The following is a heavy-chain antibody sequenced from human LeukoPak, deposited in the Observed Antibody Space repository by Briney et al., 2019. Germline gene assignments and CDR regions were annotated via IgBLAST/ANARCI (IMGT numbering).Heavy chain of an antibody. J-gene: IGHJ4*02. Sequence: QSGGSLRLSCAASGFKFDDYVMHWVRQAPGKGLEWASLIDGDGGSTYYADSVKGRFTISRDNRRDSLYLQMNSLRTDDTALYYCAKDDWSRHFDYWGQGTLVTVSS. CDR2: IDGDGGST. CDR3: AKDDWSRHFDY. D-gene: IGHD3-9*01. CDR1: GFKFDDYV. V-gene: IGHV3-43*02.